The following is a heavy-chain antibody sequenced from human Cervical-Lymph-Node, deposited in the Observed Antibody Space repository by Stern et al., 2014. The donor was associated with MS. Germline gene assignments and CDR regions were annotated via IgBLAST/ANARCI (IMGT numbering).Heavy chain of an antibody. D-gene: IGHD6-19*01. V-gene: IGHV1-18*04. CDR3: AXXXPXSSGWYGDX. J-gene: IGHJ4*02. Sequence: VQLVEPGAEVKKPGASVKVSCKASGYTFTSYGISWVRQAPGQGLEWMGXISAYNGNTNYAQKLQGRVTMTTATSTSTAYMELXXXXXXDTAVYXCAXXXPXSSGWYGDXXGQGTLVTVSS. CDR1: GYTFTSYG. CDR2: ISAYNGNT.